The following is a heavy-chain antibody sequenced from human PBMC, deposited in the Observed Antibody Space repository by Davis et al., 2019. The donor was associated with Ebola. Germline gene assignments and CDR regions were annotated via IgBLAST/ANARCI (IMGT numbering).Heavy chain of an antibody. CDR1: GDSVSGNNGA. Sequence: PSETLSLTCAISGDSVSGNNGAWNWIRQSPSRGLEWLGRTYYNSKWYIDYAVSVKSRLIINPDTSKNQFSLQLNSVTPEDTALYYCARGWLRAGLDVWGEGTTVTVPS. V-gene: IGHV6-1*01. D-gene: IGHD5-18*01. CDR3: ARGWLRAGLDV. J-gene: IGHJ6*04. CDR2: TYYNSKWYI.